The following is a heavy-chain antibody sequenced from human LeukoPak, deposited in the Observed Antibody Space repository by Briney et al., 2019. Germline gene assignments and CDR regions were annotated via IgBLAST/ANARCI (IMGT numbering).Heavy chain of an antibody. J-gene: IGHJ4*02. V-gene: IGHV3-48*03. CDR2: ISTSGSTI. CDR3: AKGTPSYCSGGSCYSDYFDY. D-gene: IGHD2-15*01. Sequence: GGSLRLSCAASGFSFNTYEMNWVRQAPGKGLEWLLYISTSGSTIYYADSVKGRFTISRDNAKNSLYLQMKSLRAEDTAVYYCAKGTPSYCSGGSCYSDYFDYWGQGTLVTVSS. CDR1: GFSFNTYE.